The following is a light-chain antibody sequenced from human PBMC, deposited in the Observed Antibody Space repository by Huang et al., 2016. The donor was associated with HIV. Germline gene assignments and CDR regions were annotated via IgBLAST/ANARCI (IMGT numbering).Light chain of an antibody. CDR3: QQSYNTPT. CDR1: QSISNY. CDR2: AAS. V-gene: IGKV1-39*01. Sequence: DIQMTHSPSSLSASVGDRVTITCRASQSISNYLNWYQQKPGKAPKLLIYAASSLQSRVPSRFSGSGSGTDFTLNISSLQPEDFATYFCQQSYNTPTFGQGTRLEIK. J-gene: IGKJ2*01.